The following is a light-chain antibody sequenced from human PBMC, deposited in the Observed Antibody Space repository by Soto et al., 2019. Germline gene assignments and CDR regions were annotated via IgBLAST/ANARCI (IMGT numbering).Light chain of an antibody. CDR1: QGISDY. J-gene: IGKJ4*01. V-gene: IGKV1-9*01. CDR3: QQFTAYPLT. CDR2: GAS. Sequence: DIQLTQSPSFLSASVGDRVTISCRASQGISDYLAWYQQKPGKAPKLLIYGASTLQSGVPSRFSGSASGTEFTLTISSLQPEDFATYFCQQFTAYPLTFGGGPKLEIK.